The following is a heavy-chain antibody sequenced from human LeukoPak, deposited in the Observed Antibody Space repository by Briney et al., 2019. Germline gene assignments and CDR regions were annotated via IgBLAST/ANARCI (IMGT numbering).Heavy chain of an antibody. CDR3: ARVPYSGITGWFDP. CDR2: IKQDGSEK. V-gene: IGHV3-7*01. J-gene: IGHJ5*02. D-gene: IGHD1-26*01. CDR1: GFTFSSYW. Sequence: GGSLRFSGAASGFTFSSYWMSWVGQAQGKGREGGANIKQDGSEKYYVDSVKGRFTISRDNAKNSLYLQMNSLRAEDTAVYYCARVPYSGITGWFDPWGQGTLVTVSS.